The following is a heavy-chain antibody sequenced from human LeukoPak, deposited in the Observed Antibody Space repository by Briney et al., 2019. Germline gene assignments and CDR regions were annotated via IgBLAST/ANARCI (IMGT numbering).Heavy chain of an antibody. V-gene: IGHV3-7*03. D-gene: IGHD6-19*01. CDR2: IRQDGRVK. CDR1: PGITFSDYW. Sequence: PGGSLRLSCAASPGITFSDYWMNWVRQAPGKGLEWVAIIRQDGRVKLYLDSVKGRFTISRDNAKSSVYLQINSLRAEDTAVYYCVGGIGWQPDYWGQGTLVTVSS. CDR3: VGGIGWQPDY. J-gene: IGHJ4*02.